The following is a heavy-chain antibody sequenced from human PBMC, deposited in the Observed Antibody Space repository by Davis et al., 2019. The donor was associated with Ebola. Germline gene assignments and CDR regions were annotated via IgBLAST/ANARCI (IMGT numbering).Heavy chain of an antibody. V-gene: IGHV1-69*13. CDR1: GGTFSSYA. CDR2: IIPILGTA. D-gene: IGHD2-2*01. J-gene: IGHJ4*02. Sequence: AASVKVSCKASGGTFSSYAISWVRQAPGQGLEWMGGIIPILGTANYAQKFQGRVTITADESTSTAYMELSSLRSEDTAVYYCARDNPYCSSTSCYFDYWGQGTLVTVSS. CDR3: ARDNPYCSSTSCYFDY.